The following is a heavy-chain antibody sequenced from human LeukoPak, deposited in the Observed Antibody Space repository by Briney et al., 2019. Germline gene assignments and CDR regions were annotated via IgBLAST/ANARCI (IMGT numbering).Heavy chain of an antibody. D-gene: IGHD6-19*01. J-gene: IGHJ4*02. CDR2: ISWNSGSI. V-gene: IGHV3-9*01. CDR3: AKDNRRHYTSGPNPDSLH. Sequence: GGSLRLSCAGSGFIFNNYAMHWVRQPPGKGLEWVSGISWNSGSIDYADSVKGRFTISRDNAKNSLYLQMNGLKVEDTAFYYCAKDNRRHYTSGPNPDSLHWGQGALVTVSS. CDR1: GFIFNNYA.